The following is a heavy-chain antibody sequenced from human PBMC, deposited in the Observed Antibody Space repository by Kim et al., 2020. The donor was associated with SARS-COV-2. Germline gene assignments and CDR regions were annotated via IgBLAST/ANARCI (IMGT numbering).Heavy chain of an antibody. J-gene: IGHJ4*02. V-gene: IGHV4-34*01. D-gene: IGHD3-10*01. CDR3: ARVRLTMVRGVTIPFDY. Sequence: SETLSLTCAVYGGSFSGYYWSWIRQPPGKGLEWIGEINHSGSTNYNPSLKSRVTISVDTSKNQFSLKLSSVTAADTAVYYCARVRLTMVRGVTIPFDYWGQGTLVTVSS. CDR2: INHSGST. CDR1: GGSFSGYY.